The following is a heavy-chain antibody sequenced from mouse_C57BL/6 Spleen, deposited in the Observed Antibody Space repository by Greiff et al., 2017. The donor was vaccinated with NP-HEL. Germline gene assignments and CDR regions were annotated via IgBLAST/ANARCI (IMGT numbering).Heavy chain of an antibody. V-gene: IGHV1-69*01. Sequence: QVQLQQSGAELVMPGASVKLSCKASGYTFTSYWMHWVKQRPGQGLEWIGEIDPSDSYTNYNQKFKGKSTLTVDKSSSTAYMQLSSLTSEDSAVYYCARSSYYYGSSYGYFDVLGTGTTVTVSS. J-gene: IGHJ1*03. CDR2: IDPSDSYT. CDR1: GYTFTSYW. D-gene: IGHD1-1*01. CDR3: ARSSYYYGSSYGYFDV.